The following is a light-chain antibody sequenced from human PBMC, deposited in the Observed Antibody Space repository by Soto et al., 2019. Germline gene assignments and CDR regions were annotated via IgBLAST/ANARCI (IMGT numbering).Light chain of an antibody. CDR2: GVS. V-gene: IGKV3D-15*01. CDR3: QQYNQWPLT. Sequence: EIVMTQSPATLSVSPGERATLSCRASQSVYTTLAWYQQKPGQSPRLLVYGVSTRAAGVPARFSGSGSGTEFTLTIDRLQSEDCAVYYCQQYNQWPLTFGGGTKVDIK. J-gene: IGKJ4*01. CDR1: QSVYTT.